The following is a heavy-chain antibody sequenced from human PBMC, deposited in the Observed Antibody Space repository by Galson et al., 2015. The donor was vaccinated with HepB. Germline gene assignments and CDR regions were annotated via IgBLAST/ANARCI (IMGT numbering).Heavy chain of an antibody. CDR3: AKAKYSSSWPGTFDI. CDR1: EFTFSIYA. CDR2: ISGGGGTT. D-gene: IGHD6-13*01. J-gene: IGHJ3*02. V-gene: IGHV3-23*01. Sequence: SLRLSCAASEFTFSIYAMSWVRQAPGKGLEWVSAISGGGGTTYYADSVKGRFTISRDNSKTTLYLQMNSLRAEDTAVYYCAKAKYSSSWPGTFDIWGQGTMVTVSS.